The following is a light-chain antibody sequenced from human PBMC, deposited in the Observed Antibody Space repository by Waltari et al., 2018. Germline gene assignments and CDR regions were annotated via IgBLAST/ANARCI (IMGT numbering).Light chain of an antibody. CDR2: KAS. Sequence: DIQMTQSPSSLSASVGDRVTIPCRASENVNNYSNWYQQKPGKAPKLLIYKASTLQSGVPSRFSGSGSGTDYTFTISSLQSEDVATYYCQHGYGTPFTFGPGTKLDIK. CDR3: QHGYGTPFT. V-gene: IGKV1-39*01. J-gene: IGKJ3*01. CDR1: ENVNNY.